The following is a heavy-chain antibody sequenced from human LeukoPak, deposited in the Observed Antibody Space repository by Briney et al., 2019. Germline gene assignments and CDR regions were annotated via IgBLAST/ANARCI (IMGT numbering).Heavy chain of an antibody. CDR3: ASGLYCSSTSCSPDFDY. V-gene: IGHV1-69*05. CDR1: GGTFSSYA. CDR2: IIPIFGTA. Sequence: GASVKVSCKASGGTFSSYAISWVRQAPGQGLEWMGGIIPIFGTANYAQKFQGRVTITTDESTSTAYMELNSLRSEDTAVYYCASGLYCSSTSCSPDFDYWGQGTLVTVSS. D-gene: IGHD2-2*01. J-gene: IGHJ4*02.